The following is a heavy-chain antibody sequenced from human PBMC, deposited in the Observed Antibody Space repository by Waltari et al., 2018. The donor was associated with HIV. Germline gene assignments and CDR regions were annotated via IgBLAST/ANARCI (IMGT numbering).Heavy chain of an antibody. CDR3: ARDNDSSGYYYL. CDR1: GFTFSSYG. J-gene: IGHJ1*01. V-gene: IGHV3-33*01. CDR2: IWYDGSNK. Sequence: QVQLVESGGGVVQPGRSLRLSCAASGFTFSSYGMPWVRQAPGKGLEWVAVIWYDGSNKYYADSVKGRFTISRDNSKNTLYLQMNSLRAEDTAVYYCARDNDSSGYYYLWGQGTLVTVSS. D-gene: IGHD3-22*01.